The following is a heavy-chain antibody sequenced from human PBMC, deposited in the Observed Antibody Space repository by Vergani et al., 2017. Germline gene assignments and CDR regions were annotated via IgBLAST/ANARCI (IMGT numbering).Heavy chain of an antibody. V-gene: IGHV1-69-2*01. J-gene: IGHJ4*02. CDR1: GYIFIDYY. Sequence: EVQLEQSGAEVKRPGAAVKISCEVSGYIFIDYYMHWVKQAPGKGLEWMGLIDPEDGKATYAETLQDRVAITADTSTNTVYLELNSLRPDDTALYYCAVHQYSSAWSFDFWGQGTLVTVSS. CDR2: IDPEDGKA. D-gene: IGHD6-13*01. CDR3: AVHQYSSAWSFDF.